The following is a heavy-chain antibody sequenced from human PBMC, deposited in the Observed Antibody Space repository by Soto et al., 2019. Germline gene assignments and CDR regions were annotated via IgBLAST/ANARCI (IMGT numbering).Heavy chain of an antibody. J-gene: IGHJ3*02. CDR2: IYYSGST. CDR1: GGSISSGGYY. Sequence: QVQLQESGPGLVKPSQTLSLTCTVSGGSISSGGYYWSWIRQHPGKGLEWIGYIYYSGSTYYNPSLKSRVTLSVDTSKNQFSLKLSSVTAADTAVYYCARESPGYYGDDAFDIWGQGTMVTVSS. D-gene: IGHD4-17*01. V-gene: IGHV4-31*03. CDR3: ARESPGYYGDDAFDI.